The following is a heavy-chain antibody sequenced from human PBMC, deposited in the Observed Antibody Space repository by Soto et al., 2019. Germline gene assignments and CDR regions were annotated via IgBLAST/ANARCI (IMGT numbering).Heavy chain of an antibody. Sequence: HPGGSLRLSCAASGFTFSSYAMSWVRQVPGKGLEWVSAISGSGGSTYYADSVKGRFTISRDNSKNTLYPQMNSLRAEDTAVYYCAKGPYSSGWYESLYFDYWGQGTLVTVSS. D-gene: IGHD6-19*01. CDR3: AKGPYSSGWYESLYFDY. J-gene: IGHJ4*02. CDR1: GFTFSSYA. V-gene: IGHV3-23*01. CDR2: ISGSGGST.